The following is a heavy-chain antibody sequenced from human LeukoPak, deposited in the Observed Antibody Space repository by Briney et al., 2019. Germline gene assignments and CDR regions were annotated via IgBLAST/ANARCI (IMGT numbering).Heavy chain of an antibody. Sequence: ASETLSLTCNVSGGSISTSRYQWGWIRQPPGKGLEWIGNIFYRGSTYYNPSLRSRVTVSVDTSKNQFSLKLTSVTAADTAVYYCARDMWNDVPFDYWGQGTLVTVFS. D-gene: IGHD1-1*01. CDR1: GGSISTSRYQ. V-gene: IGHV4-39*07. J-gene: IGHJ4*02. CDR2: IFYRGST. CDR3: ARDMWNDVPFDY.